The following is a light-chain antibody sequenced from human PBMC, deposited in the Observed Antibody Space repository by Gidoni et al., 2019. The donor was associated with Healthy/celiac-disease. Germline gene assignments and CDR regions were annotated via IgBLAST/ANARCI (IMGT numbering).Light chain of an antibody. V-gene: IGLV1-51*01. J-gene: IGLJ1*01. CDR1: RSNIGNNY. Sequence: QSVLTQPPSVSAAPGQKVTITCSGRRSNIGNNYVSWYQQLPGTAPKHLLFDNNKRPSGIPDRFSGSKSGTSPTLGITGLQTGDEADYYCGTWDSSLSAGRVFGTGTKVTVL. CDR2: DNN. CDR3: GTWDSSLSAGRV.